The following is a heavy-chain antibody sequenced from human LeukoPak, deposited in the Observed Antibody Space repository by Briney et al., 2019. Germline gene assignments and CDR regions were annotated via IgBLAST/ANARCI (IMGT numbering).Heavy chain of an antibody. Sequence: GGSLRLSCAASGFTFTNYALNWVRQAPGKGLEWVSVISASATSTYYAASVKGRFTIARDSSMNTLYLQMNNLRAEDTAVYYCAKVLGAAAGTGLNYWGQGTLVTVSS. D-gene: IGHD6-13*01. CDR2: ISASATST. CDR3: AKVLGAAAGTGLNY. J-gene: IGHJ4*02. CDR1: GFTFTNYA. V-gene: IGHV3-23*01.